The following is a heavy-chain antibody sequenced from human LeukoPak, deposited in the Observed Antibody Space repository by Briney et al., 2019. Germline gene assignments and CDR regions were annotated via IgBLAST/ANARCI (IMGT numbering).Heavy chain of an antibody. D-gene: IGHD5-18*01. CDR2: IYYSGST. J-gene: IGHJ6*03. CDR1: GGSISSYY. V-gene: IGHV4-59*01. Sequence: SETLSLTCTVSGGSISSYYWSWIRQPPGKGLEWIGYIYYSGSTNYNPSLKSRVTISVDTSKNQFSLKLSSVTAADTAVYYCARDTPLGGYSYGRYYYYYYMDVWGKGTTVTVSS. CDR3: ARDTPLGGYSYGRYYYYYYMDV.